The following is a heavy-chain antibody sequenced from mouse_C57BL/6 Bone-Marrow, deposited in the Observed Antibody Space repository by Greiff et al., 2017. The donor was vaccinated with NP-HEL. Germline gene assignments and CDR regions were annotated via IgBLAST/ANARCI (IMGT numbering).Heavy chain of an antibody. V-gene: IGHV5-15*04. CDR2: ISNLAYSI. CDR3: ARRDYDYDWFAY. CDR1: GFTFSDYG. J-gene: IGHJ3*01. D-gene: IGHD2-4*01. Sequence: EVKVEESGGGLVQPGGSLKLSCAASGFTFSDYGMAWVRQAPRKGPEWVAFISNLAYSIYYADTVTGRFTISRENAKNTLYLEMSSLRSEDTAMYYCARRDYDYDWFAYWGQGTLVTVSA.